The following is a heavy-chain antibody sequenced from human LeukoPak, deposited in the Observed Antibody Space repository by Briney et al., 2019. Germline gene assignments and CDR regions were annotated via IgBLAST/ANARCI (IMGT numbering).Heavy chain of an antibody. V-gene: IGHV4-39*01. J-gene: IGHJ5*01. D-gene: IGHD3-22*01. Sequence: SETLSLTCTVSGGSISSSSHYWGWIRQPPGKGLEWIGSIYYSGITYYNPSLKSRVTISVDTSKNQFSLKLSSVTAADTAVYYCAGHQYFYDGSDSFYLNWLDPWGQGALVTVSS. CDR3: AGHQYFYDGSDSFYLNWLDP. CDR2: IYYSGIT. CDR1: GGSISSSSHY.